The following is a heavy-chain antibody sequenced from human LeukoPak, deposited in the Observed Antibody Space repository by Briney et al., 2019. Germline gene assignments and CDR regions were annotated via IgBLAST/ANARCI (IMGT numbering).Heavy chain of an antibody. J-gene: IGHJ4*02. V-gene: IGHV3-49*04. CDR2: IRSKAYGGTT. CDR1: GFTFGDYA. D-gene: IGHD5-12*01. CDR3: AKGSWLLDY. Sequence: GGSLRVSCTASGFTFGDYAMSWVRQAPGKGLEWVGFIRSKAYGGTTEYAASVKGRFTISRDNSKNTLYLQMNSLRAEDTAVYYCAKGSWLLDYWGQGTLVTVSS.